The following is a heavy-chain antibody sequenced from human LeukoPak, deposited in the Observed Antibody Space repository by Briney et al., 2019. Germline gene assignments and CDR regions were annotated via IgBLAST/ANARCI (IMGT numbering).Heavy chain of an antibody. CDR3: ARGAGINYYDY. Sequence: PSQTLSLTCAISGDSVSSNSATWTWIRQSPSRGLEWLVRTYYRSKWYNDYVVSVRSRISINPDTSKNQFSLHLNSVTPEDTAVYYCARGAGINYYDYWGQGTLVTVSS. J-gene: IGHJ4*02. V-gene: IGHV6-1*01. CDR2: TYYRSKWYN. CDR1: GDSVSSNSAT.